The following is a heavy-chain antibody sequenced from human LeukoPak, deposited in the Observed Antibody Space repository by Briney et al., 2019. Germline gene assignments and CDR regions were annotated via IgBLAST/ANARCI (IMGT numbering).Heavy chain of an antibody. V-gene: IGHV4-39*01. J-gene: IGHJ4*02. CDR3: ARIQLWPYYFDY. Sequence: SETLSLTCTVSGGSISSSTYYWGWIRQPPGKGLERIGIINFSGNSQYNPSLKRRVSVSIDTSKNQFSLKLSSVTAADTAVYYCARIQLWPYYFDYWGLGTLVSVSS. CDR1: GGSISSSTYY. CDR2: INFSGNS. D-gene: IGHD5-18*01.